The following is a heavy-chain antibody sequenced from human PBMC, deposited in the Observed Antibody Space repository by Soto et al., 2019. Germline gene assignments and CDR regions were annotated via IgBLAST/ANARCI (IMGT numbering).Heavy chain of an antibody. CDR2: IYWDDDK. V-gene: IGHV2-5*02. D-gene: IGHD2-15*01. CDR3: AHRPSYCSGGSCYSGFDY. J-gene: IGHJ4*02. CDR1: GFSLSTSGVG. Sequence: SGPTLVNPTQTLTLTCTFSGFSLSTSGVGVGWIRQPPGKALEWLALIYWDDDKRYSPSLKSRLTITKDTSKNQVVLTMTNMDPVDTATYYCAHRPSYCSGGSCYSGFDYWGRGTLVTVSS.